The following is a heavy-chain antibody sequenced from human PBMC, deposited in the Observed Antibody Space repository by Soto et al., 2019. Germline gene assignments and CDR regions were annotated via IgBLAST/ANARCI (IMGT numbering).Heavy chain of an antibody. V-gene: IGHV3-30*04. CDR1: GASVTIDP. CDR2: ISSDGSIN. Sequence: GETLCLTCAVSGASVTIDPMYWVWLPQATGVVWLAVISSDGSINSFGDSVKGRFSISTDKSKTTLYLQMHSLTDEDTAIYYCARDPYDVSAYYPSYLDYWGQGALVTVSS. D-gene: IGHD3-22*01. J-gene: IGHJ4*02. CDR3: ARDPYDVSAYYPSYLDY.